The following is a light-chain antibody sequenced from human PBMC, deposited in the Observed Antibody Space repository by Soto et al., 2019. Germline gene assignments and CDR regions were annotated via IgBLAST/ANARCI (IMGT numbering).Light chain of an antibody. CDR3: QQYSSSPS. CDR2: GAS. V-gene: IGKV3-20*01. CDR1: QSVSSSY. Sequence: EIVLTHSPGTLSLSRLEGERLXWRASQSVSSSYLAWYQQKPGQVPSLLIYGASTRASGIPARFSGSGSGTEFTLTIGSLQSEDFAVYYCQQYSSSPSFGQGTRLEIK. J-gene: IGKJ5*01.